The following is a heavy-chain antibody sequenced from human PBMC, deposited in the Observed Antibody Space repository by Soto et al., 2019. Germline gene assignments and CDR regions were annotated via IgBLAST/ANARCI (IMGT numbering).Heavy chain of an antibody. V-gene: IGHV4-4*07. CDR1: GGSITSYH. Sequence: SETLSLTCIVSGGSITSYHWSWIRQTAGKGLEWIGRIYPSGNTNYNPSLKSRVTLSIDTSKNQLSLKMSSVTAADTAVYFCAGDEGYYYSGMDVWGQGTAVTVSS. J-gene: IGHJ6*02. CDR3: AGDEGYYYSGMDV. CDR2: IYPSGNT.